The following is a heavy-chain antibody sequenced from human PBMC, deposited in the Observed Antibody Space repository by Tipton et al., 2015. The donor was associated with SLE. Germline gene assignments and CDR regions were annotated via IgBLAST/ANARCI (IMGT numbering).Heavy chain of an antibody. CDR2: INHSGSA. V-gene: IGHV4-38-2*01. CDR1: GYSISSGYY. CDR3: ARGHYHDFWSGYYGDAFDI. Sequence: TLSLTCAVSGYSISSGYYWGWIRQPPGKGLEWIGEINHSGSANYNPSLKSRVTISVDTSKNQFSLKLSSVTAADTAVYYCARGHYHDFWSGYYGDAFDIWGQGTMVTVSS. D-gene: IGHD3-3*01. J-gene: IGHJ3*02.